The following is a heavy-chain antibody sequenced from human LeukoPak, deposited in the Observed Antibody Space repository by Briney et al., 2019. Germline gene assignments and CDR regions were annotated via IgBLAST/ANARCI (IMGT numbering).Heavy chain of an antibody. V-gene: IGHV4-34*01. J-gene: IGHJ3*02. CDR1: GGSLSGYY. Sequence: SETLSLTCAVYGGSLSGYYWSWLRQPPGKGVEWIGEINHSGSTNYNPSIQSRVTISVDPSKNQLSLKLRSVTAGVPAVCCGARREDVINICSQASILTV. CDR3: ARREDVINI. CDR2: INHSGST. D-gene: IGHD5-24*01.